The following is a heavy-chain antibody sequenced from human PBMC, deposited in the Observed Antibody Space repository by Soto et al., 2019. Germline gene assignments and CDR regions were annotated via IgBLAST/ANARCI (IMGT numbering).Heavy chain of an antibody. V-gene: IGHV3-66*01. CDR2: IYSGGST. Sequence: GGSLRLSCAASGFTVSSNYMSWVRQAPGKGLEWVSVIYSGGSTYYADSVKGRFTISRDNSKNTLYLQMNSLRAEDTAVYYCARSSIFYYYGSGSYDWGQGTLVTVSS. J-gene: IGHJ4*02. CDR1: GFTVSSNY. CDR3: ARSSIFYYYGSGSYD. D-gene: IGHD3-10*01.